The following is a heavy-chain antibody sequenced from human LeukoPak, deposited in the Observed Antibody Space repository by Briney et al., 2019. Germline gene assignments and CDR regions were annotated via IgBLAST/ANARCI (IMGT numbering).Heavy chain of an antibody. CDR1: GYTFTSYY. CDR3: ATDHSMANTAWWFDP. CDR2: INPTGGST. Sequence: ASVKVSCKASGYTFTSYYMHWVGQAPGQGLEWMGLINPTGGSTGYAQKFRGRVTMTRDMSTSTDYMELSSLRSEDTAFYYCATDHSMANTAWWFDPWGQGTLVTVSS. V-gene: IGHV1-46*01. J-gene: IGHJ5*02. D-gene: IGHD5-24*01.